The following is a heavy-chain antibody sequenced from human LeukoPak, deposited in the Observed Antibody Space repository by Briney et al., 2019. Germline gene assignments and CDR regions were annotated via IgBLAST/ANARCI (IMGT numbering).Heavy chain of an antibody. V-gene: IGHV3-30*18. D-gene: IGHD1-14*01. Sequence: GGSLGLSCAASGFNFMTYGMHWVRQAPGKGLEWVAFISYDGGKRFFGESVKGRFTIARDNSENTVSLQMNTLKTEDTAVYYCAKATGYLLWGQGTLVTVSS. CDR2: ISYDGGKR. J-gene: IGHJ4*02. CDR1: GFNFMTYG. CDR3: AKATGYLL.